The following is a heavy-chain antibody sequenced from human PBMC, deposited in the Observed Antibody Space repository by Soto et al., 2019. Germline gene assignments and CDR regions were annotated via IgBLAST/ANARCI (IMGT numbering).Heavy chain of an antibody. J-gene: IGHJ6*02. V-gene: IGHV3-30*18. CDR1: GFTFSSYG. D-gene: IGHD5-18*01. Sequence: QVQLVESGGGVVQPGRSLRLSCAASGFTFSSYGMHWVRQAPGKGLEWVAIILYDGSNKYYADSVKGRFTISRDNSKNTLHLQMNSLRAEDTAVYYCAKVDTAMGYYYYAMDVWGQGTTVTVSS. CDR3: AKVDTAMGYYYYAMDV. CDR2: ILYDGSNK.